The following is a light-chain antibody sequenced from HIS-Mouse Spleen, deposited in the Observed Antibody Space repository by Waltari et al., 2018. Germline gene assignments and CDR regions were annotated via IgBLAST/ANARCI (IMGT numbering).Light chain of an antibody. V-gene: IGKV1-8*01. CDR2: AAS. Sequence: AIRMTQSPSSFSASTGDRVTITCRASQGISSYLAWYQQKPGKAPKLLIYAASTLQSGVPSRFGGSGSGTDFTLTISCLQSEDFATYYCQQYYSYPPLTFGGGTKVEIK. CDR1: QGISSY. J-gene: IGKJ4*01. CDR3: QQYYSYPPLT.